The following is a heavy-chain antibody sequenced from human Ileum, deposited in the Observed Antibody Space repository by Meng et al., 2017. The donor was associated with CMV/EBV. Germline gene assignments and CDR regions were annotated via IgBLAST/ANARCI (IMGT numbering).Heavy chain of an antibody. CDR3: AKDGGGFNSSPFDY. Sequence: GESLKISCVASGFTLSNYAIHWVRQAPGKGLEWVAVSSYDGNSQYYTDSVKGRFTISRDNSDNTLYLQMNSLRADDTALYYCAKDGGGFNSSPFDYWGQGTLVTVSS. J-gene: IGHJ4*02. V-gene: IGHV3-30*04. CDR1: GFTLSNYA. D-gene: IGHD3-16*01. CDR2: SSYDGNSQ.